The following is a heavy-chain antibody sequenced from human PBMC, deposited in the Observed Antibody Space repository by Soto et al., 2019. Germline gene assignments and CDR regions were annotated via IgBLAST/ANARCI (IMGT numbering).Heavy chain of an antibody. CDR1: GGSISSSSYY. CDR2: IYYSGST. Sequence: QLQLQESGPGLVKPSETLSLTCTVSGGSISSSSYYWGWIRQPPGKGLEWIGSIYYSGSTYYNPALKSPVTISVDTSKNQFSLKLSSVTAADTAVYYCVSYWDLDYWGQGTLVTVSS. D-gene: IGHD1-26*01. V-gene: IGHV4-39*01. CDR3: VSYWDLDY. J-gene: IGHJ4*02.